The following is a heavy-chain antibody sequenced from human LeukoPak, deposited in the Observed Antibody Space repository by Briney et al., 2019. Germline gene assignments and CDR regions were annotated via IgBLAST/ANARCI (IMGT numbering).Heavy chain of an antibody. CDR1: GFTFSSYA. D-gene: IGHD6-13*01. Sequence: QPGGSLRLSGAASGFTFSSYAMHWVRQAPGKGLEWVAFIRYDGSNKYYADSVKGRFTISRDNSKDTLYLQMNSLRAEDTAVYYCAKVEYTSSWYGVGSLDYWGQGTLVTVSS. J-gene: IGHJ4*02. CDR3: AKVEYTSSWYGVGSLDY. V-gene: IGHV3-30*02. CDR2: IRYDGSNK.